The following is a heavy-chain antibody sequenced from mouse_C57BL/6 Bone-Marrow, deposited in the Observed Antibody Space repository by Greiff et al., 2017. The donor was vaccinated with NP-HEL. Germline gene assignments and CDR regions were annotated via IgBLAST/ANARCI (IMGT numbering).Heavy chain of an antibody. CDR3: ARYDYGLDD. J-gene: IGHJ2*01. CDR1: GFTFSDYG. CDR2: ISSGSSTI. D-gene: IGHD2-4*01. Sequence: EVQLQESGGGLVKPGGSLKLSCAASGFTFSDYGMHWVRQAPEKGLEWVAYISSGSSTIYYADTVKGRFTISRDNAKNTLFLQMTSLRSEDTAMYYCARYDYGLDDWGQGTTLTVSS. V-gene: IGHV5-17*01.